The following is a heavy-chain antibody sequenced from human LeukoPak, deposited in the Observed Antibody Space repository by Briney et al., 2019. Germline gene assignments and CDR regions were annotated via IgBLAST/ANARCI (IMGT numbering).Heavy chain of an antibody. Sequence: KTSETLSLTCDASGFSITLNSNYYWAWIRQPPGKGLEWIGSIYYSGSTYYNPSLKSRVTISVDTSKNQFSLKLSSVTAADTAVYYCARHPRYYYGSGRVYWGQGTLVTVSS. CDR1: GFSITLNSNYY. J-gene: IGHJ4*02. CDR3: ARHPRYYYGSGRVY. V-gene: IGHV4-39*01. D-gene: IGHD3-10*01. CDR2: IYYSGST.